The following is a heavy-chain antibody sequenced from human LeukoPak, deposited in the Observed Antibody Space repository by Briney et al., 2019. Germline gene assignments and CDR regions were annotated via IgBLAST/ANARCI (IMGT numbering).Heavy chain of an antibody. J-gene: IGHJ4*02. D-gene: IGHD6-13*01. V-gene: IGHV3-21*01. CDR1: GFTFSSYS. Sequence: PGRSLRLSCAASGFTFSSYSMNWVRQAPGKGLEWVSSISSSSSYIYYADSVKGRFTISRDNAKNSLYLQMNSLRAEDTAVYYCARASYSSSWSHFDYWGQRTLVTVSS. CDR3: ARASYSSSWSHFDY. CDR2: ISSSSSYI.